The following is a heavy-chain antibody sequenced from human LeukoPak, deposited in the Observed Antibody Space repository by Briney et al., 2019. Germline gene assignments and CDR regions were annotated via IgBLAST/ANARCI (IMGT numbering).Heavy chain of an antibody. Sequence: PGGSLRLSCAASGFTFSSYGMNWVRQAPGRGLEWVSFITNNGRTIYYADSVKGRFTISRDDAKNSLYLQMNCLRADDTAIYYCARDMRPHPERYFDLWGRGTLVTVSS. V-gene: IGHV3-48*03. CDR2: ITNNGRTI. CDR3: ARDMRPHPERYFDL. CDR1: GFTFSSYG. J-gene: IGHJ2*01. D-gene: IGHD1-14*01.